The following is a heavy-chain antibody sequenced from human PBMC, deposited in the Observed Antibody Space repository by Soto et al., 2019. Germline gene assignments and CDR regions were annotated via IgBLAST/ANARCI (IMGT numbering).Heavy chain of an antibody. Sequence: PWETLSLSGAVGGGSVIGCCWSWIRQPPGKGLEGIGEINHSGSTNYNPSLKSRVTISVDTSKNQFSLKLSSVTAADTAVYYCARGLLDYDILTGYPSYYYYYGMDVWGQGTTVTVSS. V-gene: IGHV4-34*01. CDR2: INHSGST. J-gene: IGHJ6*02. CDR3: ARGLLDYDILTGYPSYYYYYGMDV. CDR1: GGSVIGCC. D-gene: IGHD3-9*01.